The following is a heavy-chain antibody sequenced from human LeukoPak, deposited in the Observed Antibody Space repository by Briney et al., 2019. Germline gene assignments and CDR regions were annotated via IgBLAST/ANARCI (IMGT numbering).Heavy chain of an antibody. CDR1: AFSLNAYN. J-gene: IGHJ4*02. D-gene: IGHD1-26*01. Sequence: GGSLTLSCAASAFSLNAYNMNWVRQAPGKGLEWVSSISYTGTYIYYADSVKGRFTISRDNAQNSLYLQMNSLRAEDTAIYYCVRDRGTYRPIDYWGQGTLVTVSS. CDR2: ISYTGTYI. V-gene: IGHV3-21*04. CDR3: VRDRGTYRPIDY.